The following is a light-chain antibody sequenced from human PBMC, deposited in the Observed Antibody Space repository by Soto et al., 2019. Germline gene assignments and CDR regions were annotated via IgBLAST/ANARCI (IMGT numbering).Light chain of an antibody. V-gene: IGLV2-8*01. CDR1: SSDVGAYSY. Sequence: QSVLTQPPSASGSPGQSVTISCTGTSSDVGAYSYVSWYQQHPGKAPKLMIYEVSKRPSGVPDRFSGSKSGITASLTVSGLQAEDEADYYCSSYAGSNNFVVFGGGTKLTVL. CDR3: SSYAGSNNFVV. J-gene: IGLJ2*01. CDR2: EVS.